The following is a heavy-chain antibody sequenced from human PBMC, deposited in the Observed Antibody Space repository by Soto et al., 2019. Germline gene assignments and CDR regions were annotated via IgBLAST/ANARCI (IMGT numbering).Heavy chain of an antibody. V-gene: IGHV3-74*01. Sequence: EVQLVESGGGLVQPGGSLRLSCAASGFTFSSYWMHWVRQAPGKGLVWVSHISGSSGHTYYADSVKGRFTISRDNSKNTLYLQMSSLRAEDTAIYYCASAAGSGWGADYFQHWGQGSLVTVSS. D-gene: IGHD6-25*01. CDR1: GFTFSSYW. CDR3: ASAAGSGWGADYFQH. J-gene: IGHJ1*01. CDR2: ISGSSGHT.